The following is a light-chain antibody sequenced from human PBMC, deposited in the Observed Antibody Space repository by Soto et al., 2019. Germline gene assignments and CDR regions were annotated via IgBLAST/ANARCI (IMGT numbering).Light chain of an antibody. Sequence: QSALTQPASVSGSPGQSITISCTGTSSDIGGYNFVSWYQQHPGKAPKLMIYDVSNRPSGVSNRFSGSKSGNTAYLTISGLQAEDEADYYCSSYTGRTPPVVFGGGTKLTVL. CDR1: SSDIGGYNF. CDR2: DVS. J-gene: IGLJ2*01. V-gene: IGLV2-14*01. CDR3: SSYTGRTPPVV.